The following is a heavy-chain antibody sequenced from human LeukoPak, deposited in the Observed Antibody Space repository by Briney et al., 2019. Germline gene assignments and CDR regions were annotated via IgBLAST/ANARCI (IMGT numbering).Heavy chain of an antibody. CDR1: GITLSNYG. Sequence: SGGSLRLSCAVSGITLSNYGMSWVRQAPGKGLEWVAGISDSGGTTKYADSVKGRFTISRDNRKTTLYLQMNSLRAEDTAVYFCAKRGVVIRVILVGFHKEAYYFDSWGQGALVTVSS. D-gene: IGHD3-22*01. CDR2: ISDSGGTT. V-gene: IGHV3-23*01. CDR3: AKRGVVIRVILVGFHKEAYYFDS. J-gene: IGHJ4*02.